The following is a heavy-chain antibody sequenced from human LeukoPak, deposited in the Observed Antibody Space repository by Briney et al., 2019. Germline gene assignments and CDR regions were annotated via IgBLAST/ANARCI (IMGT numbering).Heavy chain of an antibody. D-gene: IGHD5-18*01. CDR1: GYNFTTYW. Sequence: GGSLKISCKGSGYNFTTYWIGWVRQMPGKGLEWMGIIYPGDSETRYSPSFQGQVTMSADKSISTAYLQWSSLKASDTAIYYCVRSRGYSYGYSYYFDYWGQGTLVTVSS. CDR3: VRSRGYSYGYSYYFDY. V-gene: IGHV5-51*01. J-gene: IGHJ4*02. CDR2: IYPGDSET.